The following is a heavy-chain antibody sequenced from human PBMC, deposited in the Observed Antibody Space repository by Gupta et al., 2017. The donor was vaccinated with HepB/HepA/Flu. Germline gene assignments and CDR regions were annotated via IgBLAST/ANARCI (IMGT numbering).Heavy chain of an antibody. CDR2: INSDGSST. CDR1: GFTFSSYW. CDR3: ARRGLSSVNWAFDY. Sequence: EVQLVESGGGLVQPGGSLRLSCAASGFTFSSYWLHWVRQAPGKGLVWVSRINSDGSSTSYADSVKGRFTISRDNAKNTLYLQMNSLRAEDTAVYYCARRGLSSVNWAFDYWGQGTLITVSS. J-gene: IGHJ4*02. V-gene: IGHV3-74*01. D-gene: IGHD7-27*01.